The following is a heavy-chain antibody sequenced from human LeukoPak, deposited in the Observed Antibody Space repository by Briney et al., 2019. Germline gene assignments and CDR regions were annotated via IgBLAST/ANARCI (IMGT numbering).Heavy chain of an antibody. V-gene: IGHV3-74*01. CDR3: ARPYSSGWDNWFDP. Sequence: GGSLRLSCAASGFTFSNYWMHWVRQAPGKGLVWVSRINSDGSSTNYADSVKGRFTISRDNAKNTLYLQMNSLRAEDTAVYYCARPYSSGWDNWFDPWGQGTLVTVSS. D-gene: IGHD6-19*01. J-gene: IGHJ5*02. CDR1: GFTFSNYW. CDR2: INSDGSST.